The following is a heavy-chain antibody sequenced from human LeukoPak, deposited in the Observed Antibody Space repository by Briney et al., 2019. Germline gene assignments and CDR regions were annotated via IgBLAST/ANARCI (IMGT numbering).Heavy chain of an antibody. CDR3: ARGDYYGSGDWFDP. D-gene: IGHD3-10*01. Sequence: SVEVSCKASGYTFTGYYMHWVRQAPGQGLEWMGRIIPILGIANYAQKFQGRVTITADKSTSTAYMELSSLRSEDTAVYYCARGDYYGSGDWFDPWGQGTLVTVSS. CDR2: IIPILGIA. J-gene: IGHJ5*02. CDR1: GYTFTGYY. V-gene: IGHV1-69*04.